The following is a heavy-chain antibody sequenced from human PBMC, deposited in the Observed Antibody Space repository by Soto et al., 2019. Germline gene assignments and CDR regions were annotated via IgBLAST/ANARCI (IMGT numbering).Heavy chain of an antibody. Sequence: PGGSLRLSCAASGFTFSSYAMSWVRQAPGKGLEWVSAISGSGGSTYYADSVKGRFTISRDNSKNTLYLQMNSLRAGDTAVYYCAKSSHCSSTSCYFAKYYYYYMDVWGKGTTVTVSS. J-gene: IGHJ6*03. CDR2: ISGSGGST. V-gene: IGHV3-23*01. CDR1: GFTFSSYA. D-gene: IGHD2-2*01. CDR3: AKSSHCSSTSCYFAKYYYYYMDV.